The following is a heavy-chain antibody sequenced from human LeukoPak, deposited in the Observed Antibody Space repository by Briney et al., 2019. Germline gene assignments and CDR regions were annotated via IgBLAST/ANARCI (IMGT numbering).Heavy chain of an antibody. CDR3: AKDVPSAYFDY. CDR1: GFTFSNYG. Sequence: GESLRLSCAASGFTFSNYGMHWVRQAPGKGLEWVAFVRYDETTKFYADSVKGRFTISRDNSKTTLYLQMNSLRAEDTAVYYCAKDVPSAYFDYWGQGTLVTVSS. V-gene: IGHV3-30*02. CDR2: VRYDETTK. D-gene: IGHD2-2*01. J-gene: IGHJ4*02.